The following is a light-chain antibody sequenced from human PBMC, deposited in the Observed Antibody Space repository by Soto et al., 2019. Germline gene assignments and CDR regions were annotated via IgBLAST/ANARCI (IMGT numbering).Light chain of an antibody. V-gene: IGLV1-40*01. CDR1: SSNIGAGYD. J-gene: IGLJ2*01. Sequence: QSVVTQPPSVSGAPGQRVTISCTGSSSNIGAGYDVNWYQQFPGTAPKLLIYGNNNRPSGVTDRFSGSKSGTSASLAITGLQAEDEADYYCQSFDTRLNSVVFGGGTKLTVL. CDR3: QSFDTRLNSVV. CDR2: GNN.